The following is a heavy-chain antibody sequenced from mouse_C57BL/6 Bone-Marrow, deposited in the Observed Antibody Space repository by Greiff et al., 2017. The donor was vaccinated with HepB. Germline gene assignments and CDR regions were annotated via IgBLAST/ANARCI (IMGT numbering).Heavy chain of an antibody. D-gene: IGHD4-1*01. CDR3: TPIGWDEGFAY. CDR2: IDPENGDT. J-gene: IGHJ3*01. Sequence: EVQLQQSGAELVRPGASVKLSCTASGFNIKDDYMHWVKQRPEQGLEWIGWIDPENGDTEYALKFQGKATITADTSSNTAYLQLSSLTAEDTAVYYCTPIGWDEGFAYWGQGTLVTVSA. CDR1: GFNIKDDY. V-gene: IGHV14-4*01.